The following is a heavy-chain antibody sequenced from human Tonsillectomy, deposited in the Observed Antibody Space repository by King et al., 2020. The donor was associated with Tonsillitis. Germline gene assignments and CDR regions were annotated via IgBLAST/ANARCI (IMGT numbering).Heavy chain of an antibody. CDR1: GGSFIDDY. CDR2: INHSGSA. J-gene: IGHJ3*02. D-gene: IGHD1-26*01. V-gene: IGHV4-34*01. Sequence: VQLQQWGAGLLKPSETLSLTCAVYGGSFIDDYWNWIRQPPGKGLEWSGEINHSGSAHYNPSLQSRVTISVDTSKSHFSLQLSSVTAADTAVYYWASSYSGNYYDGFDIWGQGTMVTVSS. CDR3: ASSYSGNYYDGFDI.